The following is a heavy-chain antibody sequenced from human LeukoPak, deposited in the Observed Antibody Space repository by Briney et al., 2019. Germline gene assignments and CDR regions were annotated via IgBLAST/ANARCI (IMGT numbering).Heavy chain of an antibody. V-gene: IGHV4-4*09. Sequence: SETLSLTCNVSGGSISSYYWSWIRQPPGKGLEWIGYISTSGSTNYNPSLKSRVTISVDTPKNQLSLKLSSVTAADTAVYYCARNGGLGLEWLMTLDSWGQGTLVTVSS. D-gene: IGHD3-3*01. CDR3: ARNGGLGLEWLMTLDS. CDR2: ISTSGST. J-gene: IGHJ4*02. CDR1: GGSISSYY.